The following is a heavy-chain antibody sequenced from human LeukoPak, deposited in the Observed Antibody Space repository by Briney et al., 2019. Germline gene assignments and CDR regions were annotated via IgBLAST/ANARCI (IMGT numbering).Heavy chain of an antibody. V-gene: IGHV3-23*01. J-gene: IGHJ4*02. Sequence: GGSLRLSRAASGFAFSDYVMDWVRQAPGKGLEWVAGTSGSGGSTNYADSVKGRFTISRDNPKNTLYLQMNILRAEDTAVYFCAKRGVVIRVILVGFHKEAYYFDSWGQGALVTVSS. D-gene: IGHD3-22*01. CDR1: GFAFSDYV. CDR2: TSGSGGST. CDR3: AKRGVVIRVILVGFHKEAYYFDS.